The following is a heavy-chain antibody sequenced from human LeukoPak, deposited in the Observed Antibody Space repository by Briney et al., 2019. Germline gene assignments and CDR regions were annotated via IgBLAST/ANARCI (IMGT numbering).Heavy chain of an antibody. J-gene: IGHJ3*02. Sequence: ASVKVSCKASGYTFTSYGISWVRQAPGQGLEWMGWISAYNGNTNYAQKLQGRVTMTTDTSTSTAYMELRSLRSDDTAVYYCARDRATLYYYGSGSYLGDAFDIWGQGTMVIVSS. D-gene: IGHD3-10*01. CDR1: GYTFTSYG. CDR3: ARDRATLYYYGSGSYLGDAFDI. CDR2: ISAYNGNT. V-gene: IGHV1-18*01.